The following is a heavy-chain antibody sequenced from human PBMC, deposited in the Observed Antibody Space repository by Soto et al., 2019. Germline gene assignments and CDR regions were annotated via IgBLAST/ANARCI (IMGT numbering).Heavy chain of an antibody. D-gene: IGHD3-10*01. J-gene: IGHJ6*02. CDR1: GASIRSYY. V-gene: IGHV4-4*08. CDR3: ASSAGNTGAFFYYNGMDV. CDR2: VYTSDYT. Sequence: XATLSLTCSVSGASIRSYYWHWIRQPPGKGLEWIGYVYTSDYTRYSSSLKSRVTISVDTSKSQFYLRLNSVTAADTAVYYCASSAGNTGAFFYYNGMDVWGQGTTVTVPS.